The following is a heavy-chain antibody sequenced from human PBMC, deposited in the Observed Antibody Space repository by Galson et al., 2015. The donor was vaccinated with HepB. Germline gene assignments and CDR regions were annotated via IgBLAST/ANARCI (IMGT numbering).Heavy chain of an antibody. Sequence: SLRLSCAASGFTFSSYAMHWVRQAPGKGLEWVAVISYDGSNKYYADSVKGRFTISRDNSKNTLYLQMNSLRAEDTAVYYCARDIRFLEWLPDYWGQGTLVTVSS. V-gene: IGHV3-30-3*01. CDR2: ISYDGSNK. CDR1: GFTFSSYA. CDR3: ARDIRFLEWLPDY. D-gene: IGHD3-3*01. J-gene: IGHJ4*02.